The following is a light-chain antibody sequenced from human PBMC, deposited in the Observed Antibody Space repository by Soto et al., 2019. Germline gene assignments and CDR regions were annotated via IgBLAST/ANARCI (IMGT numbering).Light chain of an antibody. CDR3: QQHGSSPLT. J-gene: IGKJ4*01. Sequence: EIVLTQSRGTLSLSPGERATLYCRASQSVSSSYLAWYQQKPGQAPRLLIYGASSRATGIPDRFSGSGSGTDFTLTISRLEPEDFAVYYCQQHGSSPLTFGGGTKVDI. V-gene: IGKV3-20*01. CDR1: QSVSSSY. CDR2: GAS.